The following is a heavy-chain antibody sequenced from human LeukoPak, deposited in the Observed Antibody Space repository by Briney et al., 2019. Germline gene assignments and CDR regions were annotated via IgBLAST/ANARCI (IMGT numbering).Heavy chain of an antibody. CDR2: INHSGST. J-gene: IGHJ6*03. CDR3: ARDQGWYGADYYYYYYMDV. Sequence: SETLSLTCAVYGGSFSGYYWSWIRQPPGKGLEWIGEINHSGSTYYNPSLKSRVTMSVDTSKNQFSLKLSSVTAADTAVYYCARDQGWYGADYYYYYYMDVWGKGTTVTVSS. V-gene: IGHV4-34*01. CDR1: GGSFSGYY. D-gene: IGHD6-19*01.